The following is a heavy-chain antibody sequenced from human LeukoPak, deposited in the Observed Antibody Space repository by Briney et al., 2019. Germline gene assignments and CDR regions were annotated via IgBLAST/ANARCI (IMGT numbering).Heavy chain of an antibody. V-gene: IGHV3-33*01. J-gene: IGHJ4*02. CDR2: IWYAGSHK. CDR1: RSTFSRYG. CDR3: ARGSGAYYYNLDY. Sequence: RGFRRRSCAASRSTFSRYGMHSVRQAPGKGLESVTVIWYAGSHKYYADSVKGRFTISRDNSKNTLYLQINSLRAADTAVYYCARGSGAYYYNLDYWGQGTLVTVSS. D-gene: IGHD3-22*01.